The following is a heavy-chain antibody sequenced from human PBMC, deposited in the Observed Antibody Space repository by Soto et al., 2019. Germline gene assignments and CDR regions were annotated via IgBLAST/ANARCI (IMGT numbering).Heavy chain of an antibody. J-gene: IGHJ4*02. D-gene: IGHD6-13*01. Sequence: PGGSLRLSCAASGFTFSSYAMHWVRQAPGKGLEWVGRIKSKTDGGTTDYAAPVKGRFTISRDDSKNTLYLQMNSLKTEDTAVYYCTTDLSRISSSWYFDYWGQGTLVTVSS. CDR2: IKSKTDGGTT. CDR1: GFTFSSYA. CDR3: TTDLSRISSSWYFDY. V-gene: IGHV3-15*01.